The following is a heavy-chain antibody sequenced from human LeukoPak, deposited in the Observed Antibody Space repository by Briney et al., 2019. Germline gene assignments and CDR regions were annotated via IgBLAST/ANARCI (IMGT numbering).Heavy chain of an antibody. CDR1: GFTFDDYA. V-gene: IGHV3-9*01. CDR2: ISWNGGST. D-gene: IGHD3-3*01. J-gene: IGHJ4*02. Sequence: GGSLRLSCAASGFTFDDYAMRWVRQAPGKGLEWVSGISWNGGSTGYADSVKVRFTISRDNAKNTLYLQMNSLRAEDTALYYCARSVTYCYFWSGSAFDYWGRGTLVTVSS. CDR3: ARSVTYCYFWSGSAFDY.